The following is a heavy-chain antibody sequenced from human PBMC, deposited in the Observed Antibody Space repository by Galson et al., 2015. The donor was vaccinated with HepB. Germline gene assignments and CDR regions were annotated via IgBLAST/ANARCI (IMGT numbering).Heavy chain of an antibody. CDR1: GFPFSDFY. CDR3: AKGRYASRSHFDS. CDR2: ISTTSSYT. D-gene: IGHD3-16*01. Sequence: SLRLSCAASGFPFSDFYMTWIRQAPGKGLEWISYISTTSSYTRYAASVQGRFTISRDNANNTLSLQMTSPRDEDTALYFCAKGRYASRSHFDSWGQGALVTVSS. V-gene: IGHV3-11*03. J-gene: IGHJ4*02.